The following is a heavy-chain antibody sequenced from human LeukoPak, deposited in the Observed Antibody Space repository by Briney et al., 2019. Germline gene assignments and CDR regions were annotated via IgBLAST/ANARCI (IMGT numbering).Heavy chain of an antibody. CDR1: GLTVTSNH. J-gene: IGHJ4*02. Sequence: GGPLRLSCAASGLTVTSNHMSWVRQAPGKGLEWVSLMKSDGTTEYADSVKGRFTISRDNSKNTLFLQMNSLRVEDTAVYYCARLRRGYWGRGTPVSVSS. CDR2: MKSDGTT. CDR3: ARLRRGY. V-gene: IGHV3-53*01.